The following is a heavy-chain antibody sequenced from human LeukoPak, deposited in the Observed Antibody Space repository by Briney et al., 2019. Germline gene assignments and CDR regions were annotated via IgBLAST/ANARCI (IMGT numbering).Heavy chain of an antibody. CDR2: ISPSAGTI. V-gene: IGHV3-48*03. Sequence: GGSLRLSCAASGFTFSSYEMNWFRQAPGKGLEWVSYISPSAGTIYYADSVKGRFTISRDNAKNSLYLQMNSLRAEDSAAYYCARKTVGAKNWFDPWGQGTLVTVSS. D-gene: IGHD1-26*01. CDR1: GFTFSSYE. J-gene: IGHJ5*02. CDR3: ARKTVGAKNWFDP.